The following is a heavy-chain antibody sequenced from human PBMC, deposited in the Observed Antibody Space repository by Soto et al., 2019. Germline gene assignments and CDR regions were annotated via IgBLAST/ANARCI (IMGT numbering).Heavy chain of an antibody. Sequence: SLKISCKASGYTFARSSIGWVRQMPGKGLEWMGIIYPANSETTYSPSFQGQVTISADMSISTAYLQWSSLKASDTAIYSCAPYCSDWDYWGQGTLVTVSS. J-gene: IGHJ4*02. CDR2: IYPANSET. CDR1: GYTFARSS. V-gene: IGHV5-51*01. CDR3: APYCSDWDY. D-gene: IGHD2-21*01.